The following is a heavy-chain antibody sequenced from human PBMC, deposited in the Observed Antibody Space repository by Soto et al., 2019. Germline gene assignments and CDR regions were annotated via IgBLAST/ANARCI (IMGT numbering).Heavy chain of an antibody. V-gene: IGHV3-23*04. CDR1: GFTFSGHA. CDR2: ISGSGNSA. CDR3: ARDLKSTWIIDV. D-gene: IGHD1-1*01. J-gene: IGHJ3*01. Sequence: EVQLVESGGGLLQPGGSLRLSCAASGFTFSGHAMTWVRRAPGKGLEWVSAISGSGNSAYYADSVKGRFTISRDNFENTVYLQMNSLVAEDTAVYYCARDLKSTWIIDVWGQGSMVTVSS.